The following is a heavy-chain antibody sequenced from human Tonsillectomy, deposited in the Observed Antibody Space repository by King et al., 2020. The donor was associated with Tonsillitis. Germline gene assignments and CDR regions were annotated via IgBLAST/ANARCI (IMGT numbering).Heavy chain of an antibody. D-gene: IGHD6-6*01. CDR1: GYTFTGYY. Sequence: QLVQSGAEVKKPGASVKVSCSASGYTFTGYYMHWVRQAPGQGLEWMGWIDPNSGGTNYAQKFQGRVTMTRDTPINTAYMDLSRLRSDDTAVYYCARDTARYSTSSGGLCVWGQGTLVIVSS. CDR3: ARDTARYSTSSGGLCV. CDR2: IDPNSGGT. J-gene: IGHJ4*02. V-gene: IGHV1-2*02.